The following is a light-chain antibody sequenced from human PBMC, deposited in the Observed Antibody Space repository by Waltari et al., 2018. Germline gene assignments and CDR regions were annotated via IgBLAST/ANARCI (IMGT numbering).Light chain of an antibody. Sequence: DVVMTQSPLSLPVTLGQPASISCRSSQSLVYSDGNTYLTWFQQRPGQSPRRLIDQVSNRDSGVPDRFSGSGSGTEFTLKISRGEAEDVGVDYCMQGSHGPRTFGQGTKVEIK. CDR3: MQGSHGPRT. J-gene: IGKJ1*01. V-gene: IGKV2-30*01. CDR2: QVS. CDR1: QSLVYSDGNTY.